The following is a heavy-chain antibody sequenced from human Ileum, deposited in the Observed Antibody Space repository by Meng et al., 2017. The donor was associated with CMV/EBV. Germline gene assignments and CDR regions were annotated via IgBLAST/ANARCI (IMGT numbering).Heavy chain of an antibody. CDR2: IYRGGST. CDR3: AREYTGASGNFYHDY. Sequence: GGSLSPSCAVSGLTVSNNYRSWVRQVPGKGLEWLAGIYRGGSTFHADSIKGRFTISRNTNTVYLQMDSLRSDDTGIYYCAREYTGASGNFYHDYWGQGTLVTVSS. D-gene: IGHD7-27*01. CDR1: GLTVSNNY. V-gene: IGHV3-53*04. J-gene: IGHJ4*02.